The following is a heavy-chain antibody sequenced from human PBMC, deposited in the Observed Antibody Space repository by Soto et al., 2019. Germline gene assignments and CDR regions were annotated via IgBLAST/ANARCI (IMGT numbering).Heavy chain of an antibody. D-gene: IGHD1-26*01. CDR1: GFTFGSYG. V-gene: IGHV3-33*01. Sequence: PRGSLRLSCAAPGFTFGSYGMHWVRQALGKGLEWVAVIWYDGSNKYYADSVKGRFTISRDNSKNTLYLQMNSLRAEDTAVYYCARDRCGSLPCYYYGMDVWGQGTTVTVSS. CDR3: ARDRCGSLPCYYYGMDV. CDR2: IWYDGSNK. J-gene: IGHJ6*02.